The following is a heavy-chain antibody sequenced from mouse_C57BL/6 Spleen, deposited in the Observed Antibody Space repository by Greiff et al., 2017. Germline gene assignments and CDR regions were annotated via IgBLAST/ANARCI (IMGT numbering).Heavy chain of an antibody. CDR1: GFTFSSYG. D-gene: IGHD2-12*01. Sequence: EVMLVESGGDLVKPGGSLKLSCAASGFTFSSYGLSWVRQTPDKRLEWVATITSGGSYTYYPESVKGRFTMSRDNAKNTLYLQMSSLKSEDTAMYYCARDGYSNDAFAYWGQGTLVTVSA. V-gene: IGHV5-6*02. CDR3: ARDGYSNDAFAY. CDR2: ITSGGSYT. J-gene: IGHJ3*01.